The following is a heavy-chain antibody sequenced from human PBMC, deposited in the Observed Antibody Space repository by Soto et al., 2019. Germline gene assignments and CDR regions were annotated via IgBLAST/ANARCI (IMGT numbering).Heavy chain of an antibody. V-gene: IGHV3-33*01. D-gene: IGHD3-10*01. CDR3: ARDIPYGSGSYTSYYIHPTYYYGMDV. CDR2: IWYDGSNR. J-gene: IGHJ6*02. CDR1: GFTFSSYG. Sequence: PGGSLRLSCAASGFTFSSYGMHWVRQAPGKGLEWVAVIWYDGSNRYYADSVKGRFTISRDNSKNTLYLQMNSLRAEDTAVYYCARDIPYGSGSYTSYYIHPTYYYGMDVWGQGTTVTVSS.